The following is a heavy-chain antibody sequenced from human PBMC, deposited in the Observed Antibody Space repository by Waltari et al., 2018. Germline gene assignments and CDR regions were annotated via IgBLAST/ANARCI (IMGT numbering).Heavy chain of an antibody. CDR2: INHSGST. J-gene: IGHJ4*02. Sequence: QVQLQQWGAGLLKPSETLSLTCAVYGGSFSGYYWSWIRQPPGKGLEWIGEINHSGSTNYNPPLKSRVTISVDTSKNQFSLKLSSVTAADTAVYYCARLHCSGGSCYLDYWGQGTLVTVSS. CDR1: GGSFSGYY. D-gene: IGHD2-15*01. CDR3: ARLHCSGGSCYLDY. V-gene: IGHV4-34*01.